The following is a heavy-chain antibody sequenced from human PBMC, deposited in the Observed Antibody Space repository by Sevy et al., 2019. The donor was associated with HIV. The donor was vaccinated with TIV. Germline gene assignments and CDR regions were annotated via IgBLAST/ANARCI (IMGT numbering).Heavy chain of an antibody. V-gene: IGHV3-48*01. J-gene: IGHJ4*02. CDR2: ISSSSSTI. Sequence: GGSLRLSCAASGLTFSTYSMNWVRQAPGKGLEWVSYISSSSSTIYYADSVKGRFTISRDNAKNSLYLQMNSLSAEDTAVYYCASPLPFYYGSGSEEFDYWGLGTLVTVSS. CDR1: GLTFSTYS. CDR3: ASPLPFYYGSGSEEFDY. D-gene: IGHD3-10*01.